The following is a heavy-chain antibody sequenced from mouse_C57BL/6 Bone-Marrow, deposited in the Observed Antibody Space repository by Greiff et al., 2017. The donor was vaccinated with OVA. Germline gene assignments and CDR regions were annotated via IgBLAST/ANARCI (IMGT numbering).Heavy chain of an antibody. J-gene: IGHJ3*01. CDR1: GYTFNDYY. CDR3: ARKEWFAY. CDR2: INPNNGGT. V-gene: IGHV1-26*01. Sequence: EVQLQQSGPELVKPGASVKISCKASGYTFNDYYMNWVKQSHGKSLEWIGDINPNNGGTNYNQKFKGKATLTVDKSSSTAYLELRSLTSEDSAVYYCARKEWFAYGGQGTLVTVSA.